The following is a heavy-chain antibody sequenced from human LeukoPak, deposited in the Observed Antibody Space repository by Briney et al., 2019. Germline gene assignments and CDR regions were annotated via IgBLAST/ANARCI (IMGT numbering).Heavy chain of an antibody. CDR3: AKDFLDYYDSSFFDY. V-gene: IGHV3-23*01. CDR2: INDNGAGT. CDR1: GFTFSSYA. J-gene: IGHJ4*02. D-gene: IGHD3-22*01. Sequence: GRSLRLSCAASGFTFSSYAMSWVRQTPGKGLKWVSTINDNGAGTYYADSVKGRFTISRDNSYNTVYLQMNSLRAEDAAVYFCAKDFLDYYDSSFFDYWGQGTLVTVSS.